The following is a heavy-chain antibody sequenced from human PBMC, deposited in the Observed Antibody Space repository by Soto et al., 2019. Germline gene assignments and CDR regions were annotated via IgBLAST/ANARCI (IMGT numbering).Heavy chain of an antibody. Sequence: EVQLLESGGGLVQPGGSLRLSCAASGFTFSSYAMSWVRQAPGKGLEWVSAISGSGGSTYYADSVKGRFTISRDNSKNTLYLQMNSLRAEDTAVYYCAKDLVRDGGTPTDWGYYDSSGYCFDYWGQGTLVTVSS. J-gene: IGHJ4*02. CDR2: ISGSGGST. V-gene: IGHV3-23*01. CDR1: GFTFSSYA. D-gene: IGHD3-22*01. CDR3: AKDLVRDGGTPTDWGYYDSSGYCFDY.